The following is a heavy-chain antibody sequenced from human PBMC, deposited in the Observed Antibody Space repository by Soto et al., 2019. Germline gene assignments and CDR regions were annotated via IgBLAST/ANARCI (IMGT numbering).Heavy chain of an antibody. D-gene: IGHD3-10*01. CDR1: GGTFSSYA. J-gene: IGHJ4*02. Sequence: QVQLVQSGAEVKKPGSSVKVSCKASGGTFSSYAISWVRQAPGPGLEWMGGIIPIFGTANYAQQFQGRVTITAEESTSTAYMGLSRVRSEDTAVYYCARACTMVRGGLYYSDYRCQGTMVTVSS. V-gene: IGHV1-69*01. CDR2: IIPIFGTA. CDR3: ARACTMVRGGLYYSDY.